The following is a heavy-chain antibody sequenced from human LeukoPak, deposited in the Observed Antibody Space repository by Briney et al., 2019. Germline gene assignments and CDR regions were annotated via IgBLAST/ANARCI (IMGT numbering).Heavy chain of an antibody. CDR2: IKQDGSEK. J-gene: IGHJ4*02. Sequence: GGSLRLSWAASGFTFSSYWMSWVRQAPGKGLEWVANIKQDGSEKYYVHSVKGRFTISRDNAKNSLYLQMNSLRPEDTAVFYCARDWDSGGSCYSDYWGQGTLVTVSS. CDR1: GFTFSSYW. D-gene: IGHD2-15*01. V-gene: IGHV3-7*01. CDR3: ARDWDSGGSCYSDY.